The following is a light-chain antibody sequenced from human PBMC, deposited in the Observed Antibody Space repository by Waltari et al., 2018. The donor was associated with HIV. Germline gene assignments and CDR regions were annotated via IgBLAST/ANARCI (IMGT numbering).Light chain of an antibody. V-gene: IGLV2-14*01. CDR2: EVS. CDR1: SSDVGGYNY. CDR3: SSYTRRNAVL. Sequence: QSALPQPASVSGSPGQSFTISCTGSSSDVGGYNYVSWYQQHPGKVPKLMIYEVSKRPSGVSNRFSGSKSGNTASLTISGLQTEDEADYYCSSYTRRNAVLFGGGTTLTVL. J-gene: IGLJ2*01.